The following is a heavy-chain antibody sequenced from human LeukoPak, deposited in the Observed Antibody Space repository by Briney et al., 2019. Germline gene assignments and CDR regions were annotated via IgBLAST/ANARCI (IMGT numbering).Heavy chain of an antibody. Sequence: PGRSLRLFCAASGFILSDYNMHWVRQAPGKGLEWVAVISYDGSNKYYADSVKGRFTISRDNSKNTPYLQMNSLRAEDTAVYYCARDQTGFCSGSSCLGSTFDYWGQGTLVTVSS. CDR2: ISYDGSNK. J-gene: IGHJ4*02. D-gene: IGHD2-15*01. V-gene: IGHV3-30*04. CDR3: ARDQTGFCSGSSCLGSTFDY. CDR1: GFILSDYN.